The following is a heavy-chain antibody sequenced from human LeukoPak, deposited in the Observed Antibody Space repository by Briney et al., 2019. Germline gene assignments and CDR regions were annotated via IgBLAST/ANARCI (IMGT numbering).Heavy chain of an antibody. CDR3: ARGGWYFHY. V-gene: IGHV4-59*01. CDR2: IYYSGST. CDR1: GGSISSYY. D-gene: IGHD6-19*01. Sequence: PSETLSLTCTVSGGSISSYYWSWIRQPPGKGLEWIGYIYYSGSTNYNPSLKSRVTISEDTSKNQFSLRLNSVTAADTAVYYCARGGWYFHYWGQGTLVTVSS. J-gene: IGHJ4*02.